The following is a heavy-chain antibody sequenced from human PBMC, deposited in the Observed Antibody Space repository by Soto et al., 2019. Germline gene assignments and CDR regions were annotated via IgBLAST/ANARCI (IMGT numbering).Heavy chain of an antibody. CDR1: GFTFSSYA. V-gene: IGHV3-30-3*01. J-gene: IGHJ4*02. CDR2: ISYDGSNK. CDR3: ARRLYYYDSSGSSYDY. D-gene: IGHD3-22*01. Sequence: QVQLVESGGGVVQPGRSLRLSCAASGFTFSSYAMHWVRQAPGKGLEWVAVISYDGSNKYYADSVKGRFTISRDNSKNTLYLRMNSLRAEDTAVYYCARRLYYYDSSGSSYDYWGQGTLVTVSS.